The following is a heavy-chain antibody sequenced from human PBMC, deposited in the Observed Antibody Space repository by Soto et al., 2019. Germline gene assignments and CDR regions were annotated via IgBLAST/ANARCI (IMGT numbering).Heavy chain of an antibody. CDR1: GGSFSNYY. CDR2: VNHSGTT. CDR3: ARHRARKWFDP. D-gene: IGHD6-6*01. V-gene: IGHV4-34*01. Sequence: PSETLSLTCAVSGGSFSNYYWTWIRQSPGKGLEWLGEVNHSGTTNYNPSLQSRITMSVDTSKNQFSLKLSSVTAADTAVFYCARHRARKWFDPWGQGTMVSVSS. J-gene: IGHJ5*02.